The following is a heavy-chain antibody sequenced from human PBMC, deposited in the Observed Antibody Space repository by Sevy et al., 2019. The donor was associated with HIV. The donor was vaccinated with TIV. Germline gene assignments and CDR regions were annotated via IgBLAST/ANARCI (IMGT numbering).Heavy chain of an antibody. CDR1: GFTFSTYA. J-gene: IGHJ6*02. CDR3: AKGYCSGGSCPRDYYYYGMDV. CDR2: ISGSGRST. Sequence: GGSLRLSCAASGFTFSTYAMNWVRQAPGKGLEWVSSISGSGRSTYYADSVEGRLTISRGNSKNTLYLQMNSLRADDTAVYYCAKGYCSGGSCPRDYYYYGMDVWGQGTTVTVSS. V-gene: IGHV3-23*01. D-gene: IGHD2-15*01.